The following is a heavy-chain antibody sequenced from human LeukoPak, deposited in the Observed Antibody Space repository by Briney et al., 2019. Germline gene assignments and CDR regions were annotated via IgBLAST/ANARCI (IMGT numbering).Heavy chain of an antibody. V-gene: IGHV1-69*13. CDR1: GGTFSSYA. Sequence: SVKVSCKASGGTFSSYAISWVRQAPGQGLEWMGGIIPIFGTANYAQKFQGRVTITADESTSTAYMELSSLRSEDTAVYYCARAGWYYYGSGSSPYYFDYWGQGTLVTVSS. CDR2: IIPIFGTA. CDR3: ARAGWYYYGSGSSPYYFDY. D-gene: IGHD3-10*01. J-gene: IGHJ4*02.